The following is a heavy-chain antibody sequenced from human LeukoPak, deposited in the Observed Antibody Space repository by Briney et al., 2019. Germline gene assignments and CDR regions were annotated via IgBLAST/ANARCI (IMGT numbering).Heavy chain of an antibody. CDR2: IIPIFGTA. J-gene: IGHJ5*02. V-gene: IGHV1-69*05. CDR3: ARVRQLVRGANWFDP. D-gene: IGHD6-13*01. CDR1: GGTFSSYA. Sequence: SVKVSCKASGGTFSSYAISWVRQAPGQGLEWMGGIIPIFGTANYAQKFQGRVTITTDESTSTAYMELSSLRSEDTAVYYCARVRQLVRGANWFDPWGQGTLVTVSS.